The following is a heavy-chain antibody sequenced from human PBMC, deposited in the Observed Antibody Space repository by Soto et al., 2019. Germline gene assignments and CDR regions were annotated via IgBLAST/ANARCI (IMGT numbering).Heavy chain of an antibody. CDR1: GGSISSGGYY. Sequence: QVQLQESGPGLVKPSQTLSLTCTVSGGSISSGGYYWSWIRQHPGKGLEWIGYIYYSGSTSYNPPLKSRVTISTDTSKNQLSLKRSSVSAADTAVYYCARDGGYGSGSYRFDYWGQGTLVTVSS. D-gene: IGHD3-10*01. CDR2: IYYSGST. CDR3: ARDGGYGSGSYRFDY. J-gene: IGHJ4*02. V-gene: IGHV4-31*03.